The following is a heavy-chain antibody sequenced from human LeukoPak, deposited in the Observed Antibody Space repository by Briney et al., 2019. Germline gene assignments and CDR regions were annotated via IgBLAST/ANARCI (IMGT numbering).Heavy chain of an antibody. J-gene: IGHJ4*02. CDR2: INHSGST. CDR1: GGSFSGYY. CDR3: ARHVGYSYGYYFDC. D-gene: IGHD5-18*01. V-gene: IGHV4-34*01. Sequence: SETLSLTCAVYGGSFSGYYWSWIRQSPGKGLEWIGEINHSGSTNYNPSLKSRVTISVDTSRNQFSLRLSSVTAADTAVYYCARHVGYSYGYYFDCWGQGTLVTVSS.